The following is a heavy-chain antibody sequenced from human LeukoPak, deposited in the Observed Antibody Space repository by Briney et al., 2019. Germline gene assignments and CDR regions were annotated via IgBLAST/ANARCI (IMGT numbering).Heavy chain of an antibody. J-gene: IGHJ6*02. V-gene: IGHV4-59*01. CDR3: AAGLYCTSTSCYYGMDV. CDR1: GGSISSYY. D-gene: IGHD2-2*01. Sequence: SETLSLTCTVSGGSISSYYWSWIRQPPGKGLEWTGYIYYSGSTNYNPSLKSRVTISVDTSKNQFSLKLSSVTAADTAVYYCAAGLYCTSTSCYYGMDVWGQGTTVTVSS. CDR2: IYYSGST.